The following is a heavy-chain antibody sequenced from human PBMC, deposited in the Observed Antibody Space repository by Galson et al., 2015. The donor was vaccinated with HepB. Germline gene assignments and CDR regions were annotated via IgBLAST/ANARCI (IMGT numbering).Heavy chain of an antibody. V-gene: IGHV2-70*11. J-gene: IGHJ6*02. CDR1: GFSLSTSGMC. CDR3: ARIFGDYYYYGMDV. D-gene: IGHD3-10*01. Sequence: PALVKPTQTLTLTCTFSGFSLSTSGMCVSWIRQPPGKALEWLARIDWDDDKYYSTSLKTRLTISKDTSKNQVVLTMTNMDPVDTATYYCARIFGDYYYYGMDVWGQGTTVTVSS. CDR2: IDWDDDK.